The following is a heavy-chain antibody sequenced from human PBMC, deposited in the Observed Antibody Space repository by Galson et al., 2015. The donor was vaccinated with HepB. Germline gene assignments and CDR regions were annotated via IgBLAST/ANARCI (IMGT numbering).Heavy chain of an antibody. CDR1: GGTFSSYS. V-gene: IGHV1-69*02. J-gene: IGHJ5*02. CDR2: IIPILGIA. CDR3: ARGLTEWLPTNWFDP. Sequence: SVKVSCKASGGTFSSYSISWVRQAPGQGLEWMGRIIPILGIANYAQKFQGRVTITADKSTGTAYMELSSLRSDDTAVYYCARGLTEWLPTNWFDPWGQGTLVTVSS. D-gene: IGHD6-19*01.